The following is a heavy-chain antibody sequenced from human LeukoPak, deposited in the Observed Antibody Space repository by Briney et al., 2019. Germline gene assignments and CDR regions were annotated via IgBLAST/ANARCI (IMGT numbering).Heavy chain of an antibody. CDR2: INPNSGGT. CDR3: ARVVQYGSTPGVYYFDY. J-gene: IGHJ4*02. Sequence: VASVKVSCKASGYTFTGYYMHWVRQAPGQGLEWMGWINPNSGGTNYAQKFQGRVTMTRDTSISTAYMELSRLRSDDTAVYYCARVVQYGSTPGVYYFDYWGQGTLVTVSS. CDR1: GYTFTGYY. V-gene: IGHV1-2*02. D-gene: IGHD6-13*01.